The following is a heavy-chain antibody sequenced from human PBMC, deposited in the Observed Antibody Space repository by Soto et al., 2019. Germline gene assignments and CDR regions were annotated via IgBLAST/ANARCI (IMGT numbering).Heavy chain of an antibody. CDR1: SGSISSSNW. CDR2: IYHSGST. CDR3: ARSLGYCSGGSCRYYYYYMDV. J-gene: IGHJ6*03. D-gene: IGHD2-15*01. Sequence: SETLSLTCAVSSGSISSSNWWIWVRQPPGKGPEWIGEIYHSGSTNYNPSLKSRVTISVDRSKNQFSLKLSSVTAADTAVYYCARSLGYCSGGSCRYYYYYMDVWGKGTTVTVSS. V-gene: IGHV4-4*02.